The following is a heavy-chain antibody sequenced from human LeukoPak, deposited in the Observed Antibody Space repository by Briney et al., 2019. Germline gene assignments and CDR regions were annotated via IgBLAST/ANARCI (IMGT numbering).Heavy chain of an antibody. D-gene: IGHD4-11*01. CDR1: GGSISSYY. CDR2: IYTSGST. V-gene: IGHV4-4*07. Sequence: SETLSLTCTVSGGSISSYYRSWIRQPAGKGLEWIGRIYTSGSTNYNPSLKSRVTMSVDTSKNQFSPKLSSVTAADTAVYYCAREQDYSNDLDYWGQGTLVTVSS. CDR3: AREQDYSNDLDY. J-gene: IGHJ4*02.